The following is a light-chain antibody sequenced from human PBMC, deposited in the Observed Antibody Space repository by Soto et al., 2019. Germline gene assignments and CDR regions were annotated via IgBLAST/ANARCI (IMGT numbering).Light chain of an antibody. J-gene: IGKJ4*01. Sequence: DIQMTQSPSSLSASVGDRVTITCQASQDISIHLNWYQQKPGKAPKLLIYGASSLAAGVSSGFSGRGSGADFTFTISSLQPEDIATYYCQQSDKLPLTFGGGTKVEI. V-gene: IGKV1-33*01. CDR3: QQSDKLPLT. CDR2: GAS. CDR1: QDISIH.